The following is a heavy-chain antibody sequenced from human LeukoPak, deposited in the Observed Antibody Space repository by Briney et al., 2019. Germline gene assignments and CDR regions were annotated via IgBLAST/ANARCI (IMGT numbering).Heavy chain of an antibody. CDR1: GFTFSSYE. D-gene: IGHD3-10*01. V-gene: IGHV3-48*03. CDR2: ISSSGSTI. CDR3: EREGFAGFSRLLGGANFDY. J-gene: IGHJ4*02. Sequence: GGSLRLSCAASGFTFSSYEMNWVRQAPGKGLEWVSYISSSGSTIYYADSVECRFTISRGNAKNSVYLQMNSVRAEDTAVYYCEREGFAGFSRLLGGANFDYWGQGTLVTVSS.